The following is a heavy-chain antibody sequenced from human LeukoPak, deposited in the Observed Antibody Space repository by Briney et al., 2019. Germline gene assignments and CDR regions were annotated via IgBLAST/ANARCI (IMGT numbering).Heavy chain of an antibody. V-gene: IGHV3-7*01. CDR3: ASRAHFWSGPGG. CDR1: GFTFSTYW. D-gene: IGHD3-3*02. Sequence: PGGSLRLSCAASGFTFSTYWISWVRQAPGKGLEWVANIKQDGSEEYYVDSVKGRFTISRDNAKNSLYLQMNSLRAEDTAVYYCASRAHFWSGPGGWGQGTLVTVSS. J-gene: IGHJ4*02. CDR2: IKQDGSEE.